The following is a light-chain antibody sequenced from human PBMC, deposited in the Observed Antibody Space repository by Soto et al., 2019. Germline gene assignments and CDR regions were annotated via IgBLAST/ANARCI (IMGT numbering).Light chain of an antibody. CDR2: GAS. J-gene: IGKJ1*01. CDR1: QSVSSN. Sequence: EIVMAQSPATLSVSPGERATLSCRASQSVSSNLAWYQQKPGQAPRLLIYGASNRATGIPDRFTAGGSGTEFTLTISSLQSDDLAVYYCQQYDKWPRTFGQGTKVDIK. V-gene: IGKV3D-15*01. CDR3: QQYDKWPRT.